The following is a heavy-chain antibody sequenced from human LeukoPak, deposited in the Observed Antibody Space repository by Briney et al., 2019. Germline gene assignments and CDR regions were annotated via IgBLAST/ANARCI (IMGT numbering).Heavy chain of an antibody. CDR1: GGTFSSYA. V-gene: IGHV1-69*06. J-gene: IGHJ4*02. Sequence: ASVKVSCKASGGTFSSYAISWVRQAPGQGLEWMGGIIPIFGTANYAQKFQGRVTITADKSTNTAYLEISSLTSDDTAVYYCARCSPGDSSNFYAVLQYWGQGTQVTVST. CDR3: ARCSPGDSSNFYAVLQY. CDR2: IIPIFGTA. D-gene: IGHD3-22*01.